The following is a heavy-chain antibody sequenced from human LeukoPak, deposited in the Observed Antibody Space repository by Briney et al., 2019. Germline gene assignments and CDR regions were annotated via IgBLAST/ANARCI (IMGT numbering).Heavy chain of an antibody. CDR2: IYYSGST. Sequence: SETLSLTCTVSGGSISSYYWSWIRQPPGKGLEWIGYIYYSGSTNYNPSLKSRVTISVDTSKNQFSLKLSSVTAADTAVYYCARGRSSGQLYYYGIDVWGQGTTVTVSS. D-gene: IGHD6-19*01. J-gene: IGHJ6*02. CDR1: GGSISSYY. CDR3: ARGRSSGQLYYYGIDV. V-gene: IGHV4-59*01.